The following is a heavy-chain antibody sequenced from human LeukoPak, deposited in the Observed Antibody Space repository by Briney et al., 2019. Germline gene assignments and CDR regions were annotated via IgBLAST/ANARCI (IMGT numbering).Heavy chain of an antibody. D-gene: IGHD5-18*01. CDR2: IGSSGSTI. J-gene: IGHJ4*02. CDR3: ARDPLSEVTHRPYYFDY. V-gene: IGHV3-48*01. CDR1: GFTFSSYS. Sequence: GGSLRLSCAASGFTFSSYSMNWVRQAPGKGLEWVSYIGSSGSTIYYADSVKGRFTISRDNSKNTLYLQMNSLRAEDTAVYYCARDPLSEVTHRPYYFDYWGQGTLVTVSS.